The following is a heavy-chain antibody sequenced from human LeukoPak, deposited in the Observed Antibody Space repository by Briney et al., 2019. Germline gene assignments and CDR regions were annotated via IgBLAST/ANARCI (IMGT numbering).Heavy chain of an antibody. D-gene: IGHD3-9*01. Sequence: TLSLLCSVFGGSICSGGYYWSWIRQPPGNGLECIEYIYYSGNTYYNPSLKSRITISVDTSSNQFSLKLSSVTAADTAVYYWARGQSDGLLPVSFDHWGQGTLVTVSS. CDR2: IYYSGNT. V-gene: IGHV4-30-4*01. J-gene: IGHJ4*02. CDR3: ARGQSDGLLPVSFDH. CDR1: GGSICSGGYY.